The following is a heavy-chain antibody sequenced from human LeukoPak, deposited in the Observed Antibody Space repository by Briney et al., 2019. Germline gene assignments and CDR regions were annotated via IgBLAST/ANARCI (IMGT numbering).Heavy chain of an antibody. CDR1: GFTFSSYW. V-gene: IGHV3-7*01. D-gene: IGHD1-1*01. CDR3: ATSSWNDGDGVFDY. J-gene: IGHJ4*02. Sequence: GGSLRLSCAASGFTFSSYWMTWIRQAPGRGLEWVANINQHASAKFYVDSVKGRFTIPRDDAKNSLYLQMNSLRAEDTAVYYCATSSWNDGDGVFDYWGQGALVTVSS. CDR2: INQHASAK.